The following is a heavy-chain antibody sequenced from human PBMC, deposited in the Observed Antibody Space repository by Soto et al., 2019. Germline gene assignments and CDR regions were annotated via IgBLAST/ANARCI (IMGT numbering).Heavy chain of an antibody. CDR3: ARGTYCSSTSCYLARDY. D-gene: IGHD2-2*01. Sequence: QVQLQQWGAGLLKPSETLSLTCADYGGSFSGYYWSWIRQPPGKGLEWIGEINHSGSTNYNPSLKSRVTISVDTSKNQFSLKLSSVTAADTAVYYCARGTYCSSTSCYLARDYWGQGTLVTVSS. CDR1: GGSFSGYY. CDR2: INHSGST. V-gene: IGHV4-34*01. J-gene: IGHJ4*02.